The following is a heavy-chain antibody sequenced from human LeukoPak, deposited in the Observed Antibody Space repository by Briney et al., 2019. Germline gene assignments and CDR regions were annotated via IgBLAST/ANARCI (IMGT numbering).Heavy chain of an antibody. V-gene: IGHV4-4*09. J-gene: IGHJ4*02. CDR1: GGSISSYY. D-gene: IGHD3-3*01. Sequence: SETLSLTCTVSGGSISSYYWSWIRQPPGKGLEWIGYIYTSGSTNYNPSLKGRVTISVDTSKNQFSLKLSSVTAADTAVYYCARLPWSGYPYFDYWGQGTLVTVSS. CDR3: ARLPWSGYPYFDY. CDR2: IYTSGST.